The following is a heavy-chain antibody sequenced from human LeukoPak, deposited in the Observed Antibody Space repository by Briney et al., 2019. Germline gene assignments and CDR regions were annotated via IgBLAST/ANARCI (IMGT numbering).Heavy chain of an antibody. V-gene: IGHV3-48*03. CDR1: GFTFSSYE. D-gene: IGHD6-6*01. J-gene: IGHJ4*02. Sequence: GGSLRLPCAASGFTFSSYEMNWVRQAPGKGLEWVSYISSSGSTIYYADSVKGRFTISRDNAKNSLYLQMNSLRAEDTAVYYCARESSSYFDYWGQGTLVTVSS. CDR2: ISSSGSTI. CDR3: ARESSSYFDY.